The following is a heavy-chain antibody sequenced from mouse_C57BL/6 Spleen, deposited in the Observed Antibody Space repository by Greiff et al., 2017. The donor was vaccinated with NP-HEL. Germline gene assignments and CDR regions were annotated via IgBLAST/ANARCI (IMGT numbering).Heavy chain of an antibody. CDR2: INPSNGGT. J-gene: IGHJ1*03. CDR1: GYTFTSYW. V-gene: IGHV1-53*01. Sequence: QVQLQQPGTELVKPGASVKLSCKASGYTFTSYWMHWVKQRPGQGLEWIGNINPSNGGTNYNEKFKSKATLTVDKSSSTAYMQLSSLTSEDSAVYYCARDNWDGDDWYFDVWGTGTTVTVSS. CDR3: ARDNWDGDDWYFDV. D-gene: IGHD4-1*01.